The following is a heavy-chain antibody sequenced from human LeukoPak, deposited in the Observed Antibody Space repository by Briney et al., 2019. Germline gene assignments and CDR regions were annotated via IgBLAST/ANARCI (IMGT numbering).Heavy chain of an antibody. J-gene: IGHJ6*02. CDR2: INKDGSAT. D-gene: IGHD1-26*01. V-gene: IGHV3-43*02. CDR1: GLTFDAYA. CDR3: ATWAFYHSLDV. Sequence: PGGSLRLSCEASGLTFDAYAMHWVRQAPGKGLEWVSLINKDGSATYYADSVKGRFTISRDNSKNSLYLQMNSLRSEDTALYYCATWAFYHSLDVWGQGTTVTVSS.